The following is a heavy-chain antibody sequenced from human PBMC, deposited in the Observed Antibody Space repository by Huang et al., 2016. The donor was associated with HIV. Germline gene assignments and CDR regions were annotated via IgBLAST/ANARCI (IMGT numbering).Heavy chain of an antibody. V-gene: IGHV3-30*02. CDR3: AKIPPLHANLATSGPGPVDY. CDR2: IRSDATDK. D-gene: IGHD6-13*01. J-gene: IGHJ4*02. CDR1: GFTFATYG. Sequence: QVQLVESGGGVVQPGGSLRLSCAASGFTFATYGMHGVRQGRGKGLEWVAFIRSDATDKYYADSVKGRFTASRDNSKNTLFLHMNSLRPEDTALYYCAKIPPLHANLATSGPGPVDYWGQGTLVTVSS.